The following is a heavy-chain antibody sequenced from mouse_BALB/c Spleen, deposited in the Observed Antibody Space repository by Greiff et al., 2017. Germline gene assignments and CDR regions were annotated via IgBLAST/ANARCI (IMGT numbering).Heavy chain of an antibody. V-gene: IGHV1-82*01. CDR1: GYAFSSSW. J-gene: IGHJ3*01. CDR3: ARTALYDTPFAY. Sequence: QVHVKQSGPELVKPGASVKISCKASGYAFSSSWMNWVKQRPGQGLEWIGRIYPGDGDTNYNGKFKGKATLTADKSSSTAYMQLSSLTSVDSAVYFCARTALYDTPFAYWGQGTLVTVSA. D-gene: IGHD2-12*01. CDR2: IYPGDGDT.